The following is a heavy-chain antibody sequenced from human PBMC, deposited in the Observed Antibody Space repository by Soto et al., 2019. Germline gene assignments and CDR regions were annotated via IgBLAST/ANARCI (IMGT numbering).Heavy chain of an antibody. Sequence: QLQLQESGPGLVKPSETLSLTCTVSGGSISSSSYYWGWIRQPPGKGLEWIGSIYYSGSTYYNPSPKSRVTISVDTSKNQFSLKLSSVTAADTAVYYCARPALGKWEPDRFDYWGQGTLVTVSS. CDR3: ARPALGKWEPDRFDY. CDR1: GGSISSSSYY. J-gene: IGHJ4*02. V-gene: IGHV4-39*01. D-gene: IGHD1-26*01. CDR2: IYYSGST.